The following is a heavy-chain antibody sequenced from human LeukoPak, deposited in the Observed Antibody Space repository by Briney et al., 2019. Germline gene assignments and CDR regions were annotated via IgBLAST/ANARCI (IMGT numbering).Heavy chain of an antibody. CDR2: IYRAGNT. Sequence: GGSLRLSCAASGFTVSSDHISSVRQAPGKGLEWVSVIYRAGNTHYTDSVKGRFTISRDNSKNTLYLEMTGLRAEDTAVYYCATWYYTDYWGQGTLVTVSS. J-gene: IGHJ4*02. CDR3: ATWYYTDY. V-gene: IGHV3-53*01. CDR1: GFTVSSDH. D-gene: IGHD3-10*01.